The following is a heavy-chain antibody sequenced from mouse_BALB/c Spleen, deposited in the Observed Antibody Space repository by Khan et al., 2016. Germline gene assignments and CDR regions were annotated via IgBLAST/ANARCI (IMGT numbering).Heavy chain of an antibody. CDR1: GFTFISYW. CDR2: IRLKSDNYAS. Sequence: EVKLEESGGGLVQPGGSMKLSCVASGFTFISYWMSWVRQSPEKGLEWVAEIRLKSDNYASHYAESVKGKFTISRDDSKSRLYLQMNSLRAEDTGIDYCTGGMGFAYWGQGTLVTVSA. J-gene: IGHJ3*01. V-gene: IGHV6-6*02. CDR3: TGGMGFAY. D-gene: IGHD1-1*02.